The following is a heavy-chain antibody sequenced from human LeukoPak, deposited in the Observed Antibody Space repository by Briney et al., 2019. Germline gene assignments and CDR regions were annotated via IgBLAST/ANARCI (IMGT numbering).Heavy chain of an antibody. CDR1: GGSISGYY. V-gene: IGHV4-59*01. J-gene: IGHJ4*02. Sequence: KPSETLSLTCTVSGGSISGYYWSWIRQPPGKGMEWIGYISYSGRTNYNPSLKSRVTISVDTSKNQFSLRLSSVTAADTAVYYCARKTGDLYYFDYWGQGTLVTVSS. CDR3: ARKTGDLYYFDY. CDR2: ISYSGRT. D-gene: IGHD7-27*01.